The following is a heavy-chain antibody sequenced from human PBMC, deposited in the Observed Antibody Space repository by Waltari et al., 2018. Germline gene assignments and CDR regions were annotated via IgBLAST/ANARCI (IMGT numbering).Heavy chain of an antibody. Sequence: FQLLEAGGGLAQPGGSLELLLAASGLHFAPYTLHWVRQAPGKGLEWVSLMSGSGLIEFADSVKGRFTISRDNAKNTVYLEMNSLRAEDTAVYYCAKDEGNRIAPTFGMDAWGHGTTVIVS. CDR1: GLHFAPYT. J-gene: IGHJ6*02. D-gene: IGHD2-21*01. CDR2: MSGSGLI. V-gene: IGHV3-23*01. CDR3: AKDEGNRIAPTFGMDA.